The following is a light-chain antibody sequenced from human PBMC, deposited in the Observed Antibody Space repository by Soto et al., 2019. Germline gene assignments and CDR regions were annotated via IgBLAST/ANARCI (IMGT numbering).Light chain of an antibody. CDR2: DVS. V-gene: IGLV2-14*01. Sequence: QSVLTQPASVSGSPGQSIAISCSGTSSDVGGYNYVSWYQQHPGGVQKLMIYDVSNRPSGISDSFSASKSGNTASLTISKLQAEDEADYYCSSYTTTRSYVFGTGTKVTVL. J-gene: IGLJ1*01. CDR3: SSYTTTRSYV. CDR1: SSDVGGYNY.